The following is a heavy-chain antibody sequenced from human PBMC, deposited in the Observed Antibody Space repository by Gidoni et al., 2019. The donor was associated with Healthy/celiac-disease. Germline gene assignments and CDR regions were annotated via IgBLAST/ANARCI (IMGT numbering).Heavy chain of an antibody. CDR2: SNGEDDK. CDR3: AHVSAPMQFDC. Sequence: QITLKESGPTLAKPTQTSTRTCILYAFTPSTSAGDVDGNRQPQGKAREGLAGSNGEDDKDYSPSLKSMLAISNDTSTSQVVLTVTNMDPVATATYYCAHVSAPMQFDCWGQGTQVTVSS. J-gene: IGHJ4*02. V-gene: IGHV2-5*02. CDR1: AFTPSTSAGD.